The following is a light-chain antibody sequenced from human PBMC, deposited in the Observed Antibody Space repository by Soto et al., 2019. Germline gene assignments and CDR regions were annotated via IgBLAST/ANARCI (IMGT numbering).Light chain of an antibody. J-gene: IGKJ4*01. Sequence: EIVLTQSPATLSSSPGERATLSCRASQSIDTYLAWYQQKPGQAPRLLIYDASDRATGIPARFSGGGSGTDFTLTISRLEPEDFAVYYCQQFSSYPLTFGGGTTGDIK. CDR1: QSIDTY. CDR3: QQFSSYPLT. CDR2: DAS. V-gene: IGKV3-11*01.